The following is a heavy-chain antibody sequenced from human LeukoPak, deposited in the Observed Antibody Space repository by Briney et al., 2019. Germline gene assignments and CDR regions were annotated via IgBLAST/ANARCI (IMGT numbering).Heavy chain of an antibody. CDR2: ISYDGSNK. CDR1: GFTFSSYA. Sequence: GRSLRLSCAASGFTFSSYAMHWVRQAPGKGLEWVAVISYDGSNKYYADSVKGRFTISRDNSKNTLYLQMNSLRAEDTAVYYCARDDGVTTVTTEPDYCGQGTLVTVSS. V-gene: IGHV3-30*04. D-gene: IGHD4-17*01. CDR3: ARDDGVTTVTTEPDY. J-gene: IGHJ4*02.